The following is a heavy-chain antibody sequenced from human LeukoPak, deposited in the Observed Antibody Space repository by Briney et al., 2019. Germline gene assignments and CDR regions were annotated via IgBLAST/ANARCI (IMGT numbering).Heavy chain of an antibody. CDR3: ARVPHEGYNWFDP. J-gene: IGHJ5*02. V-gene: IGHV1-46*01. CDR2: INPSVGST. Sequence: ASVKVSCKASGYAFTSYYMHWVRQAPGQGLEWMGIINPSVGSTNYAQKFQGRVTMTTDTSTSTAYMELRSLRSDDTAVYYCARVPHEGYNWFDPWGQGTLVTVSS. CDR1: GYAFTSYY.